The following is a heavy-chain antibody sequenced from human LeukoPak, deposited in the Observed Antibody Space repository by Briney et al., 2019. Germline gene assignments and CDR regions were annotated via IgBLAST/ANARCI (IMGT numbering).Heavy chain of an antibody. CDR2: ISGSGGST. D-gene: IGHD6-19*01. J-gene: IGHJ4*02. CDR3: AKDLVAGKNYFDY. CDR1: GFTFSNYA. Sequence: PGGSLRLPCAASGFTFSNYAMSWVRQAPGKGLEWVSVISGSGGSTYDADSVKGRFTISRDNSKNTLYLQLNSLRAEDTAIYYCAKDLVAGKNYFDYWGQGTLVTVSS. V-gene: IGHV3-23*01.